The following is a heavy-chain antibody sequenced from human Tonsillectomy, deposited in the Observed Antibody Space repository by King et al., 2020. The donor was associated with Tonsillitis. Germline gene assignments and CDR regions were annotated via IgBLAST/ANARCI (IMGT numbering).Heavy chain of an antibody. CDR3: ARPVTGRLAS. D-gene: IGHD1-20*01. V-gene: IGHV3-7*01. CDR2: IKHDGNEK. Sequence: VQLVESGGALVQPGGSLTLSCAASGFTFSDFWMTWVRQAPGKGLEWVAHIKHDGNEKYYVDSVKGRFTIFRDNAKNSLYLQVTSLRADDTAVYYCARPVTGRLASWGQGTLLTVSS. J-gene: IGHJ4*02. CDR1: GFTFSDFW.